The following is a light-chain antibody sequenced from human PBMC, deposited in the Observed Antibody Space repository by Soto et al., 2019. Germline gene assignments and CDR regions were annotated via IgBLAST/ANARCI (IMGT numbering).Light chain of an antibody. V-gene: IGLV2-14*01. J-gene: IGLJ3*02. CDR3: ISYTSSSTRV. Sequence: QSALTQPASVSGSPGQPITISCTGTSSDVGGYNYVSWYQQHPGKAPKLMIYEVSNRPSGVSNRFSGSKSGNTASLTISGLQAEDEADYYCISYTSSSTRVFGGGTKLTVL. CDR1: SSDVGGYNY. CDR2: EVS.